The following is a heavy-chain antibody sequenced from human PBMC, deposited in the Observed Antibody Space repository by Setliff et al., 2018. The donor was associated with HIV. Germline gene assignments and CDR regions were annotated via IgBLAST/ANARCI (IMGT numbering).Heavy chain of an antibody. V-gene: IGHV1-69*05. Sequence: SVKVSCKASGGTFSSYAISWVRQAPGQGLEWMGRIIPIFGTANYAQNFQGRVTITRDTSVGTAYMELSSLRVADTAVYYCARVGQLLLGDYFYMDVWGKGTSVTVSS. D-gene: IGHD2-2*01. CDR2: IIPIFGTA. CDR3: ARVGQLLLGDYFYMDV. CDR1: GGTFSSYA. J-gene: IGHJ6*03.